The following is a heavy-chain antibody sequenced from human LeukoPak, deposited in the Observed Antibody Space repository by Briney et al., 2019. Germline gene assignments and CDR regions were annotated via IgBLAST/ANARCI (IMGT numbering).Heavy chain of an antibody. CDR3: AREPRYSSMGGPFDY. V-gene: IGHV3-21*06. CDR2: ISRSSSSI. D-gene: IGHD6-13*01. Sequence: GGSLRLSCAASGFTFSTYSMIWVRQAPGKGLGWVSSISRSSSSISYPDSVRGRFSISRDNANNLRYLQMNSLRAEDTAVYYCAREPRYSSMGGPFDYWGQGTLVTASS. J-gene: IGHJ4*02. CDR1: GFTFSTYS.